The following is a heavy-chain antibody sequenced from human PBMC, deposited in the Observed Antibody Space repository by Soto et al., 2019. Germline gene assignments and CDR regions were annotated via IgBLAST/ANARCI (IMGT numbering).Heavy chain of an antibody. Sequence: QVQLQESGPGLVKPSQTLSLTCTVSGGSISSGGYYWSWIRQHPGKGLEWIGYIYYSGSTYYNPSLKSRVTISVDTSKNQFSLKLSSVTAADTDVYYCARDVYGAGAYHEIDYWGQGTLVTVSS. CDR1: GGSISSGGYY. V-gene: IGHV4-31*03. CDR2: IYYSGST. CDR3: ARDVYGAGAYHEIDY. D-gene: IGHD6-19*01. J-gene: IGHJ4*02.